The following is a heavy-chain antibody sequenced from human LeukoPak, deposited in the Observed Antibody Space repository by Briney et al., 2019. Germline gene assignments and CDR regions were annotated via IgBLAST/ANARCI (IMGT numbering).Heavy chain of an antibody. CDR2: ISSSSSYI. J-gene: IGHJ3*02. D-gene: IGHD6-19*01. V-gene: IGHV3-21*01. CDR3: ARVRRIAVAVPVVDAFDI. CDR1: GFTFSSYE. Sequence: PGGSLRLSCAASGFTFSSYEMNWVRQAPGKGLEWVSSISSSSSYIYYADSVKGRFTISRDNAKNSLYLQMNSLRAEDTAVYYCARVRRIAVAVPVVDAFDIWGQGTMVTVSS.